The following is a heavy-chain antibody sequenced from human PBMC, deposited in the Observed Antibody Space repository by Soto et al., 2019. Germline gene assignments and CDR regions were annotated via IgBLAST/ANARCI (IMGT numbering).Heavy chain of an antibody. D-gene: IGHD3-3*01. Sequence: LRLSCAASGFTFSSYAMHWVRQAPGKGLEWVAVISYDGSNKYYADSVKGRFTISRDNSKNTLYLQMNSLRAEDTAVYYCARGTYYDFWSGYPSYGMDVWGQGTTVTVSS. CDR1: GFTFSSYA. V-gene: IGHV3-30-3*01. J-gene: IGHJ6*02. CDR3: ARGTYYDFWSGYPSYGMDV. CDR2: ISYDGSNK.